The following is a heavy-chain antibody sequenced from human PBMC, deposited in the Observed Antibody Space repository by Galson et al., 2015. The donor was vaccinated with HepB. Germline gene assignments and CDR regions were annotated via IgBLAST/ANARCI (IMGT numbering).Heavy chain of an antibody. D-gene: IGHD2-2*01. CDR1: GFTFDDYA. J-gene: IGHJ3*02. CDR2: ISWNSGYI. CDR3: AKDTVVVPAGGGFDI. V-gene: IGHV3-9*01. Sequence: SLRLSCAASGFTFDDYAMHWVRQAPGKGLEWVSGISWNSGYIAYAVSLKGRFTISRDNAKNSLYLQMNSLRAEDTALYYCAKDTVVVPAGGGFDIWGQGTMVTVSS.